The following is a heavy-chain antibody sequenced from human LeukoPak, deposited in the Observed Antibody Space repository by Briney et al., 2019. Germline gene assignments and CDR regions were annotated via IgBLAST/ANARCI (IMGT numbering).Heavy chain of an antibody. CDR1: GGSISSYY. CDR3: ARADSGGDSSGYKWFDP. Sequence: PSETLSLTCTVSGGSISSYYWSWIRQPPGKGLEWIGYIYYSGSTNYNPSLKSRVTISVDMSKNQFSLKLSSVTAGDTAVYYCARADSGGDSSGYKWFDPWGQGTLVTVSS. V-gene: IGHV4-59*01. J-gene: IGHJ5*02. CDR2: IYYSGST. D-gene: IGHD3-22*01.